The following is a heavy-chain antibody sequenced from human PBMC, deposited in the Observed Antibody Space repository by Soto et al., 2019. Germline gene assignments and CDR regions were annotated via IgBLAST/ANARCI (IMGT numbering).Heavy chain of an antibody. D-gene: IGHD2-15*01. Sequence: SETLSLTCTVSGGSISSGGYYWSWIRQHPGKGLEWIGYIYYSGSTYYNPSLKSRVTISVDTSKNQFSLKLSSVTAADTAVYYCARESLTQAHCSGGSCYQNWYFDLWGRGTLVTVSS. CDR1: GGSISSGGYY. J-gene: IGHJ2*01. CDR3: ARESLTQAHCSGGSCYQNWYFDL. CDR2: IYYSGST. V-gene: IGHV4-31*03.